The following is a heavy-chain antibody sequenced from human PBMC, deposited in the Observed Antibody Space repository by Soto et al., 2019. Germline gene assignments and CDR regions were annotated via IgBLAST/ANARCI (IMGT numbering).Heavy chain of an antibody. CDR1: GGSFSGYY. V-gene: IGHV4-34*01. CDR2: INHSGST. J-gene: IGHJ6*02. Sequence: PSETLSLTCAVYGGSFSGYYWSWIRQPPGKGLEWIGEINHSGSTNYNPSLKSRVTISVDTSKNQFSLKLSSVTAADTAVYYCARKAGGAWYYYYGMDVWGQGTTVT. D-gene: IGHD3-16*01. CDR3: ARKAGGAWYYYYGMDV.